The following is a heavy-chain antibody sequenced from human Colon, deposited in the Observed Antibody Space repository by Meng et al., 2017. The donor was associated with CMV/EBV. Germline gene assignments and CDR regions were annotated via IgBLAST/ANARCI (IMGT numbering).Heavy chain of an antibody. CDR2: VYLGGTI. V-gene: IGHV4-4*02. Sequence: QVQLPHAGPRLGWPSGTLSLTFTVSGGSITNRNLWSWVRLPPGKGLEWIGEVYLGGTIHHHPSLQSRVTISLDKAKDHLSLKLASVTAADTAVYYCASLKDYDGRGYYYFESWGQGTLVTVSS. J-gene: IGHJ4*02. CDR1: GGSITNRNL. D-gene: IGHD3-22*01. CDR3: ASLKDYDGRGYYYFES.